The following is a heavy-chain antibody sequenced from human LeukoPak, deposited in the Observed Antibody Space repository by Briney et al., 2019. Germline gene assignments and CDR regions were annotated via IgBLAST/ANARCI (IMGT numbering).Heavy chain of an antibody. CDR2: IYYSGST. J-gene: IGHJ4*02. V-gene: IGHV4-59*01. CDR3: ARVSTDYGDYEPNLDY. D-gene: IGHD4-17*01. CDR1: GGSISSYY. Sequence: SETLSLTCTVSGGSISSYYWSWIRQPPGKGLEWIGYIYYSGSTNYNPSLKSRVTISVDTSKNQFSLKLSSVTAADTAVYYCARVSTDYGDYEPNLDYWGQGTLVTVSS.